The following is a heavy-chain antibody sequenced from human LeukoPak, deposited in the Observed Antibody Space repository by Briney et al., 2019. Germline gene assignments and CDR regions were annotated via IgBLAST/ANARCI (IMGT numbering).Heavy chain of an antibody. J-gene: IGHJ4*02. V-gene: IGHV3-30*18. CDR1: GFPFSSYA. D-gene: IGHD1-26*01. CDR3: AKDRSGSYLDY. Sequence: GGSLRLSCAASGFPFSSYAMIGARQTPGKGLEGGAVISYDGSNKYYADSVKGRFTISRDNSKNTLYLQMNSLRAEDTAVYYCAKDRSGSYLDYWGQGTLVTVSS. CDR2: ISYDGSNK.